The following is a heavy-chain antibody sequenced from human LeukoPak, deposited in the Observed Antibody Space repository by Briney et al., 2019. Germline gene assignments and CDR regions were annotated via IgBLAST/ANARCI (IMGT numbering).Heavy chain of an antibody. CDR2: ISSTGSTI. CDR3: ARPGPATTNSYGMDV. CDR1: GFTFSSYS. D-gene: IGHD1-26*01. V-gene: IGHV3-21*01. J-gene: IGHJ6*02. Sequence: GGSLRLSRAASGFTFSSYSMTWVRQAPGKGLEWVSAISSTGSTIFYADSLKGRFTISRDNAKNSLYLQMTSLRAEDTAVYYCARPGPATTNSYGMDVWGQGTTVTVSS.